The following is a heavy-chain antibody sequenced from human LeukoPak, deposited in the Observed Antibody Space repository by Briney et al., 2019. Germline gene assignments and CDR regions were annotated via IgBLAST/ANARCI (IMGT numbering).Heavy chain of an antibody. D-gene: IGHD2-21*02. CDR1: GYTLTELS. CDR3: AIANCGGDCYPLKLDY. CDR2: FDPEDGET. Sequence: ASVKVSCKVSGYTLTELSMHWVRQAPGKGLEWVGGFDPEDGETIYAQKFQGRVTMTEDTSTDTAYMELSSLRSEDTAVYYCAIANCGGDCYPLKLDYWGQGTLVTVSS. J-gene: IGHJ4*02. V-gene: IGHV1-24*01.